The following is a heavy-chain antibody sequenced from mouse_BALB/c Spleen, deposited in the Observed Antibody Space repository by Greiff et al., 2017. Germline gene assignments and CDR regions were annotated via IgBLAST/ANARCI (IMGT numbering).Heavy chain of an antibody. CDR2: IYPGSGST. CDR3: TRRGNSWFAY. D-gene: IGHD2-1*01. V-gene: IGHV1S22*01. Sequence: LQQSGSELVRPGASVKLSCKASGYTFTSYWMHWVKQRPGQGLEWIGNIYPGSGSTNYDEKFKSKATLTVDTSSSTAYMQLSSLTSEDSAVYYCTRRGNSWFAYWGQGTLVTVSA. J-gene: IGHJ3*01. CDR1: GYTFTSYW.